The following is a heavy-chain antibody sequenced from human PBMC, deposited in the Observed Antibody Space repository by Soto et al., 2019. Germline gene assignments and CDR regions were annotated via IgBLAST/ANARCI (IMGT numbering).Heavy chain of an antibody. J-gene: IGHJ6*02. V-gene: IGHV4-4*02. D-gene: IGHD3-10*02. CDR3: ASVRGGYYSAMDV. CDR2: IYHSGST. CDR1: GGSISGSNW. Sequence: PSETLSLTCTVSGGSISGSNWWSWVRQPPGKGLEWIGEIYHSGSTNYNPSLKSRVTISVDKSKNQFSLKLSSVTAADTAVYYCASVRGGYYSAMDVWGQGTTVTVSS.